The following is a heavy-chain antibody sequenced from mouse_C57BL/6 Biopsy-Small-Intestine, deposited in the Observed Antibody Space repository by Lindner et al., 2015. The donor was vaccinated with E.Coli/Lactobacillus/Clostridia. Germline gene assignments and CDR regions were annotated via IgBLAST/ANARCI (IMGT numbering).Heavy chain of an antibody. CDR2: INPSTGVT. Sequence: VQLQESGPELVKPGASVKISCKASGYSFTGYYMNWVKQSPEKSLEWIGEINPSTGVTTYNQKFKAKAILTVDKSSSTAYMQLKSLTSEDSAVYYCARSYYDYLDYWGQGTTLTVSS. D-gene: IGHD2-4*01. CDR1: GYSFTGYY. J-gene: IGHJ2*01. CDR3: ARSYYDYLDY. V-gene: IGHV1-42*01.